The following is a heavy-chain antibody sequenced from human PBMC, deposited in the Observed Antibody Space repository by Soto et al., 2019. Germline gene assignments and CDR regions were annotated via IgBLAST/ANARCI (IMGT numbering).Heavy chain of an antibody. CDR3: AREGEVVAATPFDY. D-gene: IGHD2-15*01. CDR1: GFTFSSYS. J-gene: IGHJ4*02. CDR2: ISSSSSYI. Sequence: GGSLRLSCAASGFTFSSYSMNWVRQAPGKGLEWVSSISSSSSYIYYADSVKGRFTISRDNAKNSLYLQMNSLRAEDTAVYYCAREGEVVAATPFDYWGQGTLVTVSS. V-gene: IGHV3-21*01.